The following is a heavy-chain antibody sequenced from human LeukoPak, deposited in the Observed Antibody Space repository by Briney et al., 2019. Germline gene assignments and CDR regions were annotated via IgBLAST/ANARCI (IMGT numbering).Heavy chain of an antibody. CDR1: GGSISSYY. CDR2: IYTSGST. Sequence: SKTLSLTCTVSGGSISSYYWSWIRQPAGKGLEWIGRIYTSGSTNYNPSLKSRVTMSVDTSKNQFSLKLSSVTAADTAVYYCARDGPLPASTYYYGMDVWGQGTTVTVSS. V-gene: IGHV4-4*07. J-gene: IGHJ6*02. CDR3: ARDGPLPASTYYYGMDV.